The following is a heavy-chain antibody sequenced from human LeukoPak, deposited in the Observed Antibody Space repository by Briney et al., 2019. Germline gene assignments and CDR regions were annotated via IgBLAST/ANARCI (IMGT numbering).Heavy chain of an antibody. CDR2: INHSGST. CDR1: GGSFSGYY. J-gene: IGHJ4*02. D-gene: IGHD5-18*01. V-gene: IGHV4-34*01. CDR3: ARAEYSYGFVY. Sequence: SETLSLTCAVYGGSFSGYYWSWIRQPPGKGLEWIGEINHSGSTNYNPSLKSRVTISVDTSKNQFSLKLSSVTAADTAVYYCARAEYSYGFVYWGQGTLVTVSS.